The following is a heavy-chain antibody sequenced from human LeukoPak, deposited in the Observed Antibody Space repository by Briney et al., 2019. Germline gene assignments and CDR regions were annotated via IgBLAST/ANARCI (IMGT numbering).Heavy chain of an antibody. Sequence: SVKVSCKASGYTFTTYGIGWVRQAPGQGLEWMGGIIPIFGTANYAQKFQGRVTITADESTSTAYMELSSLRSEDTAVYYCAHYCSSTSCHRGWGQGTLVTVSS. CDR3: AHYCSSTSCHRG. CDR1: GYTFTTYG. D-gene: IGHD2-2*01. V-gene: IGHV1-69*13. CDR2: IIPIFGTA. J-gene: IGHJ4*02.